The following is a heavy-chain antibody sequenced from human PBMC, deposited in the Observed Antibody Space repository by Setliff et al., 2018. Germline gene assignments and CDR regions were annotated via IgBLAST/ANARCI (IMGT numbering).Heavy chain of an antibody. Sequence: GASVKVSCKPSGYTFTNYDINWVRQAPGQGLEWMGGIIPILGIANYAQKFQGRVTITADKSTSTAYMELSSLRSEDTAVYYCARDPGYSSSSAAFDIWGQGTMVT. D-gene: IGHD6-6*01. CDR1: GYTFTNYD. CDR3: ARDPGYSSSSAAFDI. V-gene: IGHV1-69*10. J-gene: IGHJ3*02. CDR2: IIPILGIA.